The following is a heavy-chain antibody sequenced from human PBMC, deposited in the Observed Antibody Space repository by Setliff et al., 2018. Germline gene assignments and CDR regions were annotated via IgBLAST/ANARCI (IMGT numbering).Heavy chain of an antibody. CDR2: INPNSGGT. V-gene: IGHV1-2*06. Sequence: ASVKVSCKASGYIFTDYYMHWVRQAPGQELGWMGRINPNSGGTNYAQKFQGRVAITTDTSTSTAYMELRSLRSDDTAVYYCAKGGNITRETYYYYGMDVWGQGTTVTVSS. CDR1: GYIFTDYY. CDR3: AKGGNITRETYYYYGMDV. J-gene: IGHJ6*02. D-gene: IGHD1-20*01.